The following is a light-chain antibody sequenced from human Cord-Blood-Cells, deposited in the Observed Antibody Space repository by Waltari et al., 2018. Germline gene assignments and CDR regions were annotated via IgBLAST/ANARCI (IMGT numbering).Light chain of an antibody. CDR3: QQSYSTPIT. J-gene: IGKJ5*01. V-gene: IGKV1-39*01. CDR2: AAS. Sequence: DIQMTQSPSYLSASVGDRVTITCRASHSISSYLNWYQQKPGKAPKLLIYAASSLQSGVPSRCSGSGYGTDFTLTISSLQPEDFATYYCQQSYSTPITFGQGTRLEIK. CDR1: HSISSY.